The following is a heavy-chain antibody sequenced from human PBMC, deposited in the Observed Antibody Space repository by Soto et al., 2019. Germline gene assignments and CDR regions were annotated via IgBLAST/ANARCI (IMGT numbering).Heavy chain of an antibody. V-gene: IGHV1-69*02. J-gene: IGHJ4*02. D-gene: IGHD1-1*01. Sequence: QVQLVQSGAEVKYPGSSVKVSCKASGGSFSSYTLSWVRQAPGQGLEWMGRIIPTLGVPNYAHKFQDRVTIPADKSTSTASMELTSLTSAATAVSYCASGARVGRRPGIEYWGQGTLVTVSS. CDR2: IIPTLGVP. CDR1: GGSFSSYT. CDR3: ASGARVGRRPGIEY.